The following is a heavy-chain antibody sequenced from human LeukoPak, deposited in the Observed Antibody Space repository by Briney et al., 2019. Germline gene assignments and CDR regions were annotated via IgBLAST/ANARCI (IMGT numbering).Heavy chain of an antibody. CDR3: ARELWFGELLSNFDY. J-gene: IGHJ4*02. Sequence: GGSLRLSCAASGFTVSSNYMNWVRQAPGKGMEWVSVIYGGGSTYYADSVKGRFTISRDNAKNSLYLQMNSLRAEDTAVYYCARELWFGELLSNFDYWGQGTLVTVSS. CDR2: IYGGGST. D-gene: IGHD3-10*01. CDR1: GFTVSSNY. V-gene: IGHV3-53*01.